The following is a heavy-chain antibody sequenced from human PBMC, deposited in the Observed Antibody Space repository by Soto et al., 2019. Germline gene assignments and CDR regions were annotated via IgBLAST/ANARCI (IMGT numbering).Heavy chain of an antibody. D-gene: IGHD4-4*01. V-gene: IGHV3-72*01. J-gene: IGHJ4*02. CDR2: SRDKGNSYST. Sequence: EVHLVESGGGLVQPGGSLRLSCAGSGFTFSDYYIDWVRQAPGKGLEWVGRSRDKGNSYSTDYAASVKGRFTVSRDTSKNSLYLQMNSLKADDTALYYCARSIPVTTSFDSWGQGTPVTVSS. CDR1: GFTFSDYY. CDR3: ARSIPVTTSFDS.